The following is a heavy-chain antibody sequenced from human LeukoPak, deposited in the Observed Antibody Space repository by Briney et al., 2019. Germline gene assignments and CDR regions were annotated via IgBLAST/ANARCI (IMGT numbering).Heavy chain of an antibody. J-gene: IGHJ3*02. CDR3: ARAARFGSVNDAFDI. D-gene: IGHD3-16*01. Sequence: GGSLRLSCAASGFTFSDYSMSWIRQAPGKGLEWVSYISSSSLYTNYADSLKGRFTISRVNPKNSLFLQMNSLRAEDSAVYYCARAARFGSVNDAFDIRGQGTMVTVSS. V-gene: IGHV3-11*05. CDR2: ISSSSLYT. CDR1: GFTFSDYS.